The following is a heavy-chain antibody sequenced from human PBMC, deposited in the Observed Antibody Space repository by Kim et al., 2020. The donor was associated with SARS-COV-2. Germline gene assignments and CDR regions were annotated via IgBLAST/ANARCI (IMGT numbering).Heavy chain of an antibody. V-gene: IGHV3-23*01. CDR3: AKWREYCSTTTCFQNFDY. CDR2: ISNSGDYT. J-gene: IGHJ4*02. Sequence: GGSLRLSCAASGFTFSHYAMSWVRQAPGKGLEWVSGISNSGDYTYYADSVKGRFTISRDNSKNTLFLQMNSLRAEDTAVYYCAKWREYCSTTTCFQNFDYWGQGTLGTVSS. CDR1: GFTFSHYA. D-gene: IGHD2-2*01.